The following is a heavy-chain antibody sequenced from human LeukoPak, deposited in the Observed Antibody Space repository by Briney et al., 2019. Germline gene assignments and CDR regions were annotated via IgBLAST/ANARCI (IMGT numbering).Heavy chain of an antibody. CDR2: IYYSGST. J-gene: IGHJ6*02. CDR3: AREEAAAALPYYYGMDV. D-gene: IGHD6-13*01. CDR1: GGSVRTYF. Sequence: PSETLSLTCTVSGGSVRTYFWSWIRQPPGRGLEWIGNIYYSGSTYYNPSLKSRVTISVDTSKNQFSLKLCSVTAAHTAVYYCAREEAAAALPYYYGMDVWGQGTTVTVSS. V-gene: IGHV4-59*02.